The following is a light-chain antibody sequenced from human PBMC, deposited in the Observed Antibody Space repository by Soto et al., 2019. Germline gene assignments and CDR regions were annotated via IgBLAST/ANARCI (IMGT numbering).Light chain of an antibody. J-gene: IGLJ1*01. Sequence: QSALTQPASVSGSPGQSITISCTGTTSDFGFYNYVSWYQHHPGKAPKLLIYEVTNRHSGVSNRFSGSKSGNTASLTISGLQDEEEAAYSCSSYTSRSTRVFGTGTKVTVL. CDR3: SSYTSRSTRV. CDR1: TSDFGFYNY. V-gene: IGLV2-14*01. CDR2: EVT.